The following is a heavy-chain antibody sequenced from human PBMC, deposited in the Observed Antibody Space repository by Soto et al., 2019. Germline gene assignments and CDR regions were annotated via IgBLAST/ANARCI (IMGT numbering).Heavy chain of an antibody. V-gene: IGHV1-2*06. Sequence: GASVKVSCKASGYTFTSYGFSWVRLAPGRGLEWMGRINPNNGDTNSPQKFQGRVTMTSDTSISTAYMEMSGLRSDDTALYYCAREVTYGGGSFSLGLWGQGTLVTVSS. CDR3: AREVTYGGGSFSLGL. J-gene: IGHJ4*02. CDR1: GYTFTSYG. D-gene: IGHD3-10*01. CDR2: INPNNGDT.